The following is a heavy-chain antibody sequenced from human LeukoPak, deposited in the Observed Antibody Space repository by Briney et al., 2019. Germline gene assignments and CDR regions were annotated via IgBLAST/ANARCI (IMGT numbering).Heavy chain of an antibody. CDR1: GFTFSSYE. CDR2: ISSSGSTI. V-gene: IGHV3-48*03. Sequence: GGSLRLSCAASGFTFSSYEMNWVRQAPGKGLEWVSYISSSGSTIYYADSVKGRFTISRDNAKNSLYLQMNSLRAEDTAVYYCAGEPYDSSGYYPRLDAFDIWGQGTMVTVSS. D-gene: IGHD3-22*01. CDR3: AGEPYDSSGYYPRLDAFDI. J-gene: IGHJ3*02.